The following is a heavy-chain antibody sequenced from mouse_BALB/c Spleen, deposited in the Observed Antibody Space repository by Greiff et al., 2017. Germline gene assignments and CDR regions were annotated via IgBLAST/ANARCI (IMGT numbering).Heavy chain of an antibody. CDR1: GYSITSDYA. V-gene: IGHV3-2*02. CDR3: ARGDLWFAY. CDR2: ISYSGST. J-gene: IGHJ3*01. D-gene: IGHD3-3*01. Sequence: EVKLQQSGPGLVKPSQSLSLTCTVTGYSITSDYAWNWIRQFPGNKLEWMGYISYSGSTSYNPSLKSRISITRDTSKNQFFLQLNSVTTEDTATYYCARGDLWFAYWGQGTLVTVSA.